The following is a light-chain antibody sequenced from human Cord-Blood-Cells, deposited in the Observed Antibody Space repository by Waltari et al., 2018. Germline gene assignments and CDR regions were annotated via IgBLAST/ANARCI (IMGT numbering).Light chain of an antibody. J-gene: IGKJ1*01. CDR1: QGISNY. V-gene: IGKV1-27*01. CDR3: QKYNSAPRT. CDR2: DAS. Sequence: DLQMTQSPSSLSASVGDRVSSTCWARQGISNYLAWYQQEPGKVHKLLSYDASTLQSGFPSRFSGSGSGTDFTLTSSSLQPEDVATYYCQKYNSAPRTFGQGTKVEIK.